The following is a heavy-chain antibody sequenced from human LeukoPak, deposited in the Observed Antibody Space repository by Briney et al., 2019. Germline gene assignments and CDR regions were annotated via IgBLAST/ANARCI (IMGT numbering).Heavy chain of an antibody. Sequence: GASVKVSCKASGYTFTGYYMHWVRQAPGQGLEWMGWINPNSGGTNHAQKFQGRVTMTRDTSISTAYMELSSLRSEDMAVYYCARDSSPFMITFGGVGARGFDYWGQGTLVTVSS. V-gene: IGHV1-2*02. CDR2: INPNSGGT. CDR3: ARDSSPFMITFGGVGARGFDY. J-gene: IGHJ4*02. CDR1: GYTFTGYY. D-gene: IGHD3-16*01.